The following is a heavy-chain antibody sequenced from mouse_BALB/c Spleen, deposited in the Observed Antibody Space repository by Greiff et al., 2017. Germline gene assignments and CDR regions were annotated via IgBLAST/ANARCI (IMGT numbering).Heavy chain of an antibody. Sequence: EVKLVESGPGLVKPSQSLSLTCTVTGYSITSDYAWNWIRQFPGNKLEWMGYISYSGSTSYNPSLKSRISITRDTSKNQFFLQLNSVTTEDTATYYCARQDYDVLFAYWGQGTLVTVSA. CDR1: GYSITSDYA. J-gene: IGHJ3*01. V-gene: IGHV3-2*02. D-gene: IGHD2-4*01. CDR2: ISYSGST. CDR3: ARQDYDVLFAY.